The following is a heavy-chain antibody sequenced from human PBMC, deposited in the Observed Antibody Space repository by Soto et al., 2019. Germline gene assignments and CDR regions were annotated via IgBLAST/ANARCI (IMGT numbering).Heavy chain of an antibody. J-gene: IGHJ4*02. Sequence: PSGTLSLTCTVSDGSISRRGYYWGWIRQPPGKGLEWIGSVYHSGSTYYNPSLKSRVTISVDTSKNQFSLKLSSVTAADTAVYYCARVGGFGATTIDYWGQGTLVTVSS. CDR2: VYHSGST. D-gene: IGHD3-10*01. CDR1: DGSISRRGYY. V-gene: IGHV4-39*07. CDR3: ARVGGFGATTIDY.